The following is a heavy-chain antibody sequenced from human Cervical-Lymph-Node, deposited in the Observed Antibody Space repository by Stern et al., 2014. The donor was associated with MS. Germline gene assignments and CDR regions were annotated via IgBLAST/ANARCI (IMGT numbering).Heavy chain of an antibody. V-gene: IGHV4-31*03. J-gene: IGHJ4*02. CDR1: GASVGSGGYY. Sequence: VQLEESGPGLVKPSQTLSLTCTVSGASVGSGGYYWSWIRQHPGKGLEWIGYVHNRGYTQYNPSLRSRLTISVDTSKNQFSLSLTSVTAADTAVYYCARVSPYSSSSPFDYWGQGTLVTVSS. D-gene: IGHD6-6*01. CDR3: ARVSPYSSSSPFDY. CDR2: VHNRGYT.